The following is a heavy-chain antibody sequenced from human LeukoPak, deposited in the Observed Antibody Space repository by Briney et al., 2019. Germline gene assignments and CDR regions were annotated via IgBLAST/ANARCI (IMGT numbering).Heavy chain of an antibody. V-gene: IGHV3-33*01. CDR2: IWYDGSNK. Sequence: GGSLRLSCAASGFTFSSYGMHWVRQAPGKGLEWVAVIWYDGSNKYYADSVKGRFTISRDNSKNTLYLQMNSLRAEDTAVYYCARDPKQGGTYWNYFDYWGQGALVTVSP. CDR3: ARDPKQGGTYWNYFDY. J-gene: IGHJ4*02. D-gene: IGHD1-26*01. CDR1: GFTFSSYG.